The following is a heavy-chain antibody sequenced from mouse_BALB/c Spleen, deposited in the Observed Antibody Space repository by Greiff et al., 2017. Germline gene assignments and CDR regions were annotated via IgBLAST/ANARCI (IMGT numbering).Heavy chain of an antibody. CDR1: GYSITSCYI. CDR2: IHYSGST. V-gene: IGHV3-1*02. J-gene: IGHJ4*01. CDR3: AGNSRAMDY. Sequence: DVQLQESGPDLVKPSQSLSLTCTVSGYSITSCYIRHWIRQFPGNLLEWMGYIHYSGSTNYNPSLKSRITITPDTSKNRFFLQVNSVTTEDTATYYCAGNSRAMDYWGQGTSVTVSS.